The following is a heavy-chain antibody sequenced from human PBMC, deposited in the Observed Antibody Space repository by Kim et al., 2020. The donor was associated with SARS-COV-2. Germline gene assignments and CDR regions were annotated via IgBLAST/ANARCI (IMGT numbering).Heavy chain of an antibody. CDR1: GFTFSSYA. Sequence: GGSLRLSCAASGFTFSSYAMSWVRQAPGKGLEWVSAISGSGGSTYYADSVKGRFTISRDNSKNTLYLQMNSLRAEDTAVYYCAKDGGMNVLRYFDWLSPYGPTYYFDYWGQGTLVTVSS. CDR2: ISGSGGST. CDR3: AKDGGMNVLRYFDWLSPYGPTYYFDY. V-gene: IGHV3-23*01. J-gene: IGHJ4*02. D-gene: IGHD3-9*01.